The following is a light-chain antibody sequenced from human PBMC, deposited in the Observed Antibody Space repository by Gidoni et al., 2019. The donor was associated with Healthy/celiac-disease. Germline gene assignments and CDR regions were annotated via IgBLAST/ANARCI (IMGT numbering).Light chain of an antibody. Sequence: HSVLTQPPPASGPPGQRVTISCSGSSSNIGSNYVYWYQQLPGTAPKLLIYRNNQRPSGVPDRFSGSKSGTSAPLAISGLRSEDEADYYCAAWDDSLSGVVFGGGTKLTVL. CDR2: RNN. CDR1: SSNIGSNY. V-gene: IGLV1-47*01. CDR3: AAWDDSLSGVV. J-gene: IGLJ2*01.